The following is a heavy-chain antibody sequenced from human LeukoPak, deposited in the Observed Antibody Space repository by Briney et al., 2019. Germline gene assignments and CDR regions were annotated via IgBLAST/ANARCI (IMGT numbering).Heavy chain of an antibody. CDR1: GFTFSSYA. V-gene: IGHV3-23*01. Sequence: GGSLRLSCAASGFTFSSYAMSWVRQAPGKGLEWVSAISGSGGSTYYADSVKGRFTISRDNSKNTLYLQMNSLRAEDTAVYYCANQGYYYDSSGYLPDPYYFDYWGQGTLVTVSS. J-gene: IGHJ4*02. CDR3: ANQGYYYDSSGYLPDPYYFDY. CDR2: ISGSGGST. D-gene: IGHD3-22*01.